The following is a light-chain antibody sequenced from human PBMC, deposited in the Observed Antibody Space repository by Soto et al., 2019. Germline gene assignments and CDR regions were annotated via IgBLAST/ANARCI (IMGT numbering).Light chain of an antibody. J-gene: IGKJ3*01. Sequence: EILMSQSPDTLSVSPGETATLSCRASQRVYSNLAWYQQRPGQAPRLLIYGASTRATGVPARFSGRGSGTDFTLTSSRVEPEDFAVYYWQHDGSSRTFGPGTKVDIK. V-gene: IGKV3-20*01. CDR2: GAS. CDR1: QRVYSN. CDR3: QHDGSSRT.